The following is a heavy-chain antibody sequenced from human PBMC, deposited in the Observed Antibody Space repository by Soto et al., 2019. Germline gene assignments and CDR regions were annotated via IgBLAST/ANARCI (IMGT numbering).Heavy chain of an antibody. CDR2: IYTSGST. V-gene: IGHV4-4*07. CDR3: AKSIAARHPDYYYYYGMDV. D-gene: IGHD6-6*01. CDR1: GGSISSYY. Sequence: SETLSLTCTVSGGSISSYYWSWIRQPAGKGLEWIGRIYTSGSTNYNPSLKSRVTMSVDTSKNQFSLKLSSVTAADTAVYYCAKSIAARHPDYYYYYGMDVWGQGTTVTV. J-gene: IGHJ6*01.